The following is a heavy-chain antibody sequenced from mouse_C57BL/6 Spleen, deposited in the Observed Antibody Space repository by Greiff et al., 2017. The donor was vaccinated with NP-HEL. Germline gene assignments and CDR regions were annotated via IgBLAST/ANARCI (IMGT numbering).Heavy chain of an antibody. V-gene: IGHV5-16*01. J-gene: IGHJ2*01. CDR2: INYDGSST. Sequence: DVKLVESEGGLVQPGSSMKLSCTASGFTFSDYYMAWVRQVPEKGLEWVANINYDGSSTYYLDSLQSRFIISRDNAKNILYLQMSSLKSEDTATYYCARGGTTVVYFDYWGQGTTLTVSS. CDR3: ARGGTTVVYFDY. D-gene: IGHD1-1*01. CDR1: GFTFSDYY.